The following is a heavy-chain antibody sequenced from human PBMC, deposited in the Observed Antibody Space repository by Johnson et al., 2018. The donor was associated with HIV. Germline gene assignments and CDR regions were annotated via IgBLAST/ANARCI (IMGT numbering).Heavy chain of an antibody. D-gene: IGHD6-13*01. CDR2: IWYDGSNK. CDR3: ARIGGVSSSWVDVFDI. CDR1: GFTFSSYG. V-gene: IGHV3-33*01. Sequence: QEKLVESGGGVVQPGRSLRLSCAASGFTFSSYGMHWVRQAPGKGLEWVAVIWYDGSNKYYADSVKGRFTISRDNSKNTLYLQMNSLRAEDTALYYCARIGGVSSSWVDVFDIWGQGTMVTVSS. J-gene: IGHJ3*02.